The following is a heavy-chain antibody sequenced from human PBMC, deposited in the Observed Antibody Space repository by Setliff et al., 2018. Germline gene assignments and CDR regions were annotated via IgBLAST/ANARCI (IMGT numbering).Heavy chain of an antibody. CDR2: RHDNGER. CDR3: AGRPQNTPMGPCDY. CDR1: PGSISRHY. V-gene: IGHV4-59*11. Sequence: SETLSLTCTVPPGSISRHYWSWFRQAPGKGLEWIGYRHDNGERDYNPSLGSRVTISVDTSKSQFSLMLTSVTAADTAIYYCAGRPQNTPMGPCDYWGQGTMVTVSS. D-gene: IGHD5-18*01. J-gene: IGHJ4*02.